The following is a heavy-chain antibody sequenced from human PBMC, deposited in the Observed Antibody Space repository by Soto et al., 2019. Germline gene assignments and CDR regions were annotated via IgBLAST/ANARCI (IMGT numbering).Heavy chain of an antibody. V-gene: IGHV1-69*02. CDR3: ASQGYSGYDLNDY. CDR1: GGTFSSYT. J-gene: IGHJ4*02. CDR2: IIPSLGIA. D-gene: IGHD5-12*01. Sequence: QVQLVQSGAEVKKPGSSVKVSCKASGGTFSSYTISWVRQAPGQGLEWMGRIIPSLGIANYAQKFQGRVTITADKSTSTAYMELSSLRSEDTAVYYCASQGYSGYDLNDYWGQGTLVTVSS.